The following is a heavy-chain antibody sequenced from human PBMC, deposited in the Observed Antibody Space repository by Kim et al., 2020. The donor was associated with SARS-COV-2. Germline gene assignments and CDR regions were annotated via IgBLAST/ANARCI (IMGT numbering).Heavy chain of an antibody. V-gene: IGHV4-39*01. D-gene: IGHD2-21*02. CDR2: IYYSGST. CDR3: ARSDCGGDCPYYYYGMDV. Sequence: SETLSLTCTVSGGSISSSSYYWGWIRQPPGKGLEWIGSIYYSGSTYYNPSLKSRVTISVDTSKNQFSLKLSSVTAADTAVYYCARSDCGGDCPYYYYGMDVWGQGTTVTVSS. CDR1: GGSISSSSYY. J-gene: IGHJ6*02.